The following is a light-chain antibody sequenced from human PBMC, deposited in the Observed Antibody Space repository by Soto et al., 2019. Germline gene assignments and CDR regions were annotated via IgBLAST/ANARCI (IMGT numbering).Light chain of an antibody. J-gene: IGLJ1*01. Sequence: QSALTQPASVSGSPGQSITISCTGTSSDVGGYNYVSWYQQHPDKAPKLMIYEVSNRPSGVSNRFSGSKSGNTASLTISGLQAEDEADYYCSSYTSSSNYVFGTGTRSPS. CDR1: SSDVGGYNY. CDR2: EVS. CDR3: SSYTSSSNYV. V-gene: IGLV2-14*01.